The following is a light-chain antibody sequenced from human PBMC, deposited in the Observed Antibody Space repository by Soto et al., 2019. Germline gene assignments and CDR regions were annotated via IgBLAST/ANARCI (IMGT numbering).Light chain of an antibody. CDR2: DAS. V-gene: IGKV3-11*01. J-gene: IGKJ4*01. Sequence: EIVLTQSPATLSLSPGERATLSCRASQSVSSYLAWYQQKPGQAPRLLIYDASHRATGIPARFSGSGSGTDFTLTISSLEPEDLAVYNGQQRSNWPPTFGGGTKGEIK. CDR3: QQRSNWPPT. CDR1: QSVSSY.